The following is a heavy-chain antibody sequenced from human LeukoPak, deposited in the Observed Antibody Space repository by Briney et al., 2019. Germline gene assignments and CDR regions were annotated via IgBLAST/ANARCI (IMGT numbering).Heavy chain of an antibody. CDR2: LNGDASST. Sequence: GGSLRLSCEVSGFTFTNYWMHWVRQVPGKGLVWVSRLNGDASSTDYADSVKGRFTISRDNAKNSVYLQMTSLRAEDTALYYCAKDATAVPGTVYMDVWGKGTTVTISS. CDR3: AKDATAVPGTVYMDV. J-gene: IGHJ6*03. V-gene: IGHV3-74*01. D-gene: IGHD6-13*01. CDR1: GFTFTNYW.